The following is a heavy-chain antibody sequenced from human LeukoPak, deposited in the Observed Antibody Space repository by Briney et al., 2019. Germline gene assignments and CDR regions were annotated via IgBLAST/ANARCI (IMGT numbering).Heavy chain of an antibody. CDR2: ITPNADRT. J-gene: IGHJ1*01. D-gene: IGHD3-22*01. Sequence: PGGSLRLSCAASGFTFSSYGMRWVRQAPGKGLEWVSFITPNADRTSYADSVEGRFTISRDNPRNTLYMQMNSLRDEDTAIYYCAIMHGYYDGSGYWVQWGQGTLVTVSS. CDR1: GFTFSSYG. V-gene: IGHV3-23*01. CDR3: AIMHGYYDGSGYWVQ.